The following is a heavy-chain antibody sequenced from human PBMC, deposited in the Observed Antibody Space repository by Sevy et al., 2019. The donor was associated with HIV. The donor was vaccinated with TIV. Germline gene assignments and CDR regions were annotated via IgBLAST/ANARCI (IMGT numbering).Heavy chain of an antibody. D-gene: IGHD2-2*01. J-gene: IGHJ4*02. CDR3: ASFSTCSPSTRPYYYFDY. CDR2: IYHSGST. V-gene: IGHV4-31*03. Sequence: SETLSLTCTVSGGSISSGAYYWSWIRQHPGKGLEWIGYIYHSGSTYYSPSLKSRITISIDKSKKQFSLKLKSVTAADTAVYFCASFSTCSPSTRPYYYFDYWGQGTLVTVSS. CDR1: GGSISSGAYY.